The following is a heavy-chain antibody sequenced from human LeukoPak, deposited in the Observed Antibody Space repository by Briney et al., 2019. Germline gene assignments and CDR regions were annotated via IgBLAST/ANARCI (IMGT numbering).Heavy chain of an antibody. CDR1: GITFSSYG. CDR2: ISGSGGST. J-gene: IGHJ5*02. CDR3: AKGITMIDTSRFDP. D-gene: IGHD3-22*01. V-gene: IGHV3-23*01. Sequence: GGSLRLSCAASGITFSSYGMSWVRQAPGKGLEWVSAISGSGGSTYYADSVKGRFTISRDNSKNTLYLQMNSLRAEDTAVYYCAKGITMIDTSRFDPWGQGTLVTVSS.